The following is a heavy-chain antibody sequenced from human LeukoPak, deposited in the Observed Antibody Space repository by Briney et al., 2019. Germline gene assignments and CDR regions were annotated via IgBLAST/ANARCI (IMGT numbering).Heavy chain of an antibody. CDR2: IYTSGST. CDR1: GGSISSYY. D-gene: IGHD2-2*01. CDR3: ARDRSWYQLQDI. J-gene: IGHJ4*02. Sequence: SETLSLTCTASGGSISSYYWSWIRQPAGKGLEWIGRIYTSGSTDYNPSLKSRVTMSVDTSKNQFSLKLSSVTAADTAVYYCARDRSWYQLQDIWGQGTLVTVSS. V-gene: IGHV4-4*07.